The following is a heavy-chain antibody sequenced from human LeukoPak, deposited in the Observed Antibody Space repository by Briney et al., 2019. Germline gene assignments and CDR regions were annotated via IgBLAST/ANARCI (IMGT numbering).Heavy chain of an antibody. CDR1: GGSFSGYY. Sequence: PSETLSLTCAVYGGSFSGYYWSWIRQPPGKGLEWIGQINHSGSTNYSPSLKSRVTISVDTSKNQFSLKLSSVTAADTAVYYCARVSSRRLPPSYSYDRRNYFDYWGQGTLVTVSS. D-gene: IGHD3-22*01. CDR2: INHSGST. J-gene: IGHJ4*02. V-gene: IGHV4-34*01. CDR3: ARVSSRRLPPSYSYDRRNYFDY.